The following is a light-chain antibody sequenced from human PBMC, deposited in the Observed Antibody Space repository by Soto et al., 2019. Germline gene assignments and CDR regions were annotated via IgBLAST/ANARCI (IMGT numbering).Light chain of an antibody. Sequence: GWMQNTDTLSLSPGERATLSCRALQSVSSSYLAWYQQKPGQAPRLLIYGASSRATGIPDRFSGSGSGTDFTLTISRLEPEDFVVYYCQQRSNWPPFTFGQGRRLEIK. CDR3: QQRSNWPPFT. CDR2: GAS. V-gene: IGKV3D-20*02. J-gene: IGKJ5*01. CDR1: QSVSSSY.